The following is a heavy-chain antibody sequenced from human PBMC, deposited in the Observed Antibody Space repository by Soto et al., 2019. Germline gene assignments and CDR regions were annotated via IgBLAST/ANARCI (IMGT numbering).Heavy chain of an antibody. J-gene: IGHJ4*02. CDR1: GFTFSSYA. V-gene: IGHV3-33*01. CDR3: ARVSYMTTVTQHYFDY. Sequence: PGGSLRLSCAASGFTFSSYAMHWVRQAPGKGLEWVAVIWDDGSNKYYADSVKGRFTISRDNSKNTLYLQMNSLRAEDTALYYCARVSYMTTVTQHYFDYWGQGTLITVSS. CDR2: IWDDGSNK. D-gene: IGHD4-17*01.